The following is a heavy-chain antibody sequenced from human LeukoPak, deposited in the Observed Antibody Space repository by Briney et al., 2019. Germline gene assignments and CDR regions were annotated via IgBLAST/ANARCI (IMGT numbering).Heavy chain of an antibody. J-gene: IGHJ6*02. CDR1: GYTFTSYG. V-gene: IGHV1-18*01. CDR3: ARDKGVDTAMAHYYYYGMDV. CDR2: ISAYNGNT. D-gene: IGHD5-18*01. Sequence: ASVKVSCKASGYTFTSYGISWVRQAPGQGLEWMGWISAYNGNTNYAQKLQSRVTMTTDTSTSTAYMELRSLRSDDTAVYYCARDKGVDTAMAHYYYYGMDVWGQGTTVTVSS.